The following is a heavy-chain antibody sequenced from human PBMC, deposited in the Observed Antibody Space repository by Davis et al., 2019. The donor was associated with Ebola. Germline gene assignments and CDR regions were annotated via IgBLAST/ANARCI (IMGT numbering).Heavy chain of an antibody. CDR3: AREGFWSGRNWFDP. D-gene: IGHD3-3*01. CDR2: IIPIFGTA. CDR1: GYTFTANY. J-gene: IGHJ5*02. Sequence: SVKVSCKASGYTFTANYMHWVRQAPGQGLEWMGGIIPIFGTANYAQKFQGRVTITADESTSTAYMELSSLRSEDTAVYYCAREGFWSGRNWFDPWGQGTLVTVSS. V-gene: IGHV1-69*13.